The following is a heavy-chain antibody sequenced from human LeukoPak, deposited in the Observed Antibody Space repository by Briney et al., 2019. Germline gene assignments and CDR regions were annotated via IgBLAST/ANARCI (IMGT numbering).Heavy chain of an antibody. CDR3: LIFPGR. D-gene: IGHD3-3*01. V-gene: IGHV3-15*05. CDR1: GFSFINAW. CDR2: IKSRADGGTT. J-gene: IGHJ4*02. Sequence: GGSLRLSGAASGFSFINAWMSWVRQSPGQGLEWVGRIKSRADGGTTGYAAPVEGRFSISRDDSENTLYLQMNSLQIDDTALYYCLIFPGRWGQGTLVTVSS.